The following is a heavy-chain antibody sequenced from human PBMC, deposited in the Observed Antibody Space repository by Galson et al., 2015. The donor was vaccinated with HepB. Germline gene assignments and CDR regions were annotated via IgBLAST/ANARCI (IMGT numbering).Heavy chain of an antibody. CDR3: ARTSSGYPRNFDL. CDR1: GYIFTNYA. D-gene: IGHD3-22*01. J-gene: IGHJ2*01. CDR2: IIPGTGHT. V-gene: IGHV1-3*01. Sequence: SVKVSCKASGYIFTNYAMHWVRQAPGQRLGCMGWIIPGTGHTQHSQKFQGRITMTRDTSANTAYMDLSSLTSEDTAVYYCARTSSGYPRNFDLWGRGTLVTVSS.